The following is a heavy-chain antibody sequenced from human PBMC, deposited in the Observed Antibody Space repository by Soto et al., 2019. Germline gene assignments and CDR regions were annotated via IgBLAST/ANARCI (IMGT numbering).Heavy chain of an antibody. J-gene: IGHJ6*02. D-gene: IGHD2-21*01. CDR3: AKDGGGATHYSYGMDV. Sequence: EVQLVESGGGLVQPGRSLRVSCAASGFTFDDYAMHWVRQAPGKGLEWVSGVSWDSDIIGYADSVKGRFIISRDNAKNSLYLQMNSLRAEDTALYYCAKDGGGATHYSYGMDVWGQGTTVIVSS. CDR1: GFTFDDYA. CDR2: VSWDSDII. V-gene: IGHV3-9*01.